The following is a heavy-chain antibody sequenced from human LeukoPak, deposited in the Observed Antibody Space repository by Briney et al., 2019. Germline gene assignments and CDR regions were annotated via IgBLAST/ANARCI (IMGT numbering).Heavy chain of an antibody. CDR1: GGSISSYY. CDR2: IYYSGST. Sequence: SETLSLTCTVSGGSISSYYWSWIRQPPGKGLVWIGYIYYSGSTNYNPSLKSRVTISVDTSKNQFSLKLSSVTAADTAVYYCARGSMVNYFDSSGYYNYWGQGALVTVSS. V-gene: IGHV4-59*01. D-gene: IGHD3-22*01. J-gene: IGHJ4*02. CDR3: ARGSMVNYFDSSGYYNY.